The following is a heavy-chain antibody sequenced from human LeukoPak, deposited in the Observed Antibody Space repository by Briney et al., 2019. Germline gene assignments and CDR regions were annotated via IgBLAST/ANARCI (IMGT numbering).Heavy chain of an antibody. Sequence: ASVKVSCKASGYTFTSYDINWVRQATGQGLEWMGWMNPNSGNTDYAQKFQGRVTMTRNTSISTAYMELSSLRSEDTAVYYCARGPMAYYDLPPPDYWGQGTLVTVSS. CDR1: GYTFTSYD. CDR3: ARGPMAYYDLPPPDY. D-gene: IGHD3-3*01. V-gene: IGHV1-8*01. J-gene: IGHJ4*02. CDR2: MNPNSGNT.